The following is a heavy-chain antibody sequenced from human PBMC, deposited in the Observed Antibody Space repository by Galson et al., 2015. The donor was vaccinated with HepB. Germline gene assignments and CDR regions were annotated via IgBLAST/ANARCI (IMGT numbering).Heavy chain of an antibody. CDR1: GFTFSSYA. CDR2: ISGSGGST. V-gene: IGHV3-23*01. D-gene: IGHD3-10*01. J-gene: IGHJ6*02. Sequence: SLRLSCAASGFTFSSYAMSWVRQAPGKGLEWVSAISGSGGSTYYADSVKGRFTISRDNSKNTLYLQMNSLRAEDTAVYYCAKDLEDYGSGINYYGMDVWGQGTTVTVSS. CDR3: AKDLEDYGSGINYYGMDV.